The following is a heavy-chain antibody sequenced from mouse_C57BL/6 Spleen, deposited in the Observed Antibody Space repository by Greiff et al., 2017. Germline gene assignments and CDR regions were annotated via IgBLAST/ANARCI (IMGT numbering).Heavy chain of an antibody. CDR1: GFTFSSYA. J-gene: IGHJ1*03. Sequence: EVKLMESGGGLVKPGGSLKLSCAASGFTFSSYAMSWVRQTPEKRLEWVATISDGGSYTYYPDNVKGRFTISRDNAKNNLYLQMSHLKSEDTAMYYSARGEYGTDWYFDVWGTGTTVTVSS. CDR2: ISDGGSYT. V-gene: IGHV5-4*03. D-gene: IGHD2-1*01. CDR3: ARGEYGTDWYFDV.